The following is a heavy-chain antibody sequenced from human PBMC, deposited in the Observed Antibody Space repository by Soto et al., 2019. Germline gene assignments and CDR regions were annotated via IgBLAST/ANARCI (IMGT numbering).Heavy chain of an antibody. CDR1: LFYIHDYA. Sequence: SLRLACEVSLFYIHDYAIHWAQNWVRQGPGKGLEWVSGFDYNNGRIDYADSVKGRFTTSGDSAKKSLYLQMNSLRVDGTAVYYCVKDLVPGGADVWGQGTTVTVSS. D-gene: IGHD3-16*01. V-gene: IGHV3-9*01. CDR2: FDYNNGRI. J-gene: IGHJ6*02. CDR3: VKDLVPGGADV.